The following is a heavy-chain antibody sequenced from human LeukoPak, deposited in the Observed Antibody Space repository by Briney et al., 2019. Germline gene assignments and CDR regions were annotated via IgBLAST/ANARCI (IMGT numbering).Heavy chain of an antibody. Sequence: ASVKVSCKASGGTFISYAISWVRQAPGQGLEWMGGIIPIFGTANYAQKFQGRVTITADKSTSTAYMELSSLRSEDTAVYYCARNWNDAFDAFDIWGQGTMVTVSS. V-gene: IGHV1-69*06. CDR3: ARNWNDAFDAFDI. D-gene: IGHD1-1*01. CDR2: IIPIFGTA. CDR1: GGTFISYA. J-gene: IGHJ3*02.